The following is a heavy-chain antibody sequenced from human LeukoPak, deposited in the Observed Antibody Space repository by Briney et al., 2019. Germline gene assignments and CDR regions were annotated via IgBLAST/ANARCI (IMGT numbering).Heavy chain of an antibody. J-gene: IGHJ4*02. Sequence: SETLSLTCTVSGGSISSYYWSWIRQPPGKGLEWIGEINHSGSTNYNPSLKSRVTISVDTSKNRFSLKLSSVTAADTAVYYCARGRIQLWPKIDYWGQGTLVTVSS. CDR1: GGSISSYY. D-gene: IGHD5-18*01. V-gene: IGHV4-34*01. CDR2: INHSGST. CDR3: ARGRIQLWPKIDY.